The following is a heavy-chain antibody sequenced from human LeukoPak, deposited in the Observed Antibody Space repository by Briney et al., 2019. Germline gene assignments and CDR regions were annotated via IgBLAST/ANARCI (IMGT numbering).Heavy chain of an antibody. J-gene: IGHJ4*02. V-gene: IGHV4-61*02. D-gene: IGHD6-13*01. CDR1: GGSISSGSYY. CDR3: ASISSSWYSDY. Sequence: SQTLSLTCTVSGGSISSGSYYWSWIRQPAGKGLEWIGRIYTSGSTNYNPSLKSRVTISVDTSKNQFSLKLSSVTAADTAVYYCASISSSWYSDYWGQGTLVTVSS. CDR2: IYTSGST.